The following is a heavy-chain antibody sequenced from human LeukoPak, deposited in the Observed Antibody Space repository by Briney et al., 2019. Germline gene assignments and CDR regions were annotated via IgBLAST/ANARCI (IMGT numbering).Heavy chain of an antibody. D-gene: IGHD6-19*01. CDR1: GYTFTSYG. Sequence: ASVKVSCKASGYTFTSYGISWVRQAPGQGREWMGWISAYYGNTNYAQKLQGRVTMTTDTSTSTAYIELRSLRSDDTAVYYCARVGQWLVRGAFDIWGQGTMVTVSS. J-gene: IGHJ3*02. CDR2: ISAYYGNT. CDR3: ARVGQWLVRGAFDI. V-gene: IGHV1-18*04.